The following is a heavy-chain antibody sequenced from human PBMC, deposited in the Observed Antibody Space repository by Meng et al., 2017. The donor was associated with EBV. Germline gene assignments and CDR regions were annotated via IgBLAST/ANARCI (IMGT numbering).Heavy chain of an antibody. CDR2: VETKTSKYAT. Sequence: EVHVGGAGGGLVQPGGSLKLSCGASGFIFRDSAMHWVRQASGKGLEWVGRVETKTSKYATAYAASVKGRFSVSRDDSKNMVFLEMNSLKTEDTARYYCWGDLNYGSYWGQGTLVTVSS. D-gene: IGHD3-16*01. CDR1: GFIFRDSA. CDR3: WGDLNYGSY. V-gene: IGHV3-73*01. J-gene: IGHJ4*02.